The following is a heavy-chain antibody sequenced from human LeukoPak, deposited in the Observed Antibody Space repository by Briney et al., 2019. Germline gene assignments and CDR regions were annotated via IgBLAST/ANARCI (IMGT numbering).Heavy chain of an antibody. V-gene: IGHV1-18*01. CDR2: ISADNGIT. Sequence: ASVKVSCKVSGYTLTELSMHWVRQAPGKGLEWMGWISADNGITNYAQKVQGRVTMTTDTSTTTAYMELRSLRSDDTAVYFCARDKQYYDSSGPDFWGQGALVTVSS. D-gene: IGHD3-22*01. J-gene: IGHJ4*02. CDR3: ARDKQYYDSSGPDF. CDR1: GYTLTELS.